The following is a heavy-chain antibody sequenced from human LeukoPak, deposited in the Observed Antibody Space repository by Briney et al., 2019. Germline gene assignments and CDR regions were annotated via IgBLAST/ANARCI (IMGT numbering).Heavy chain of an antibody. CDR1: GYTFTGYY. CDR3: ARGGGVVNGGCDY. D-gene: IGHD3-3*01. CDR2: INPNSGGT. J-gene: IGHJ4*02. Sequence: ASVKVSCKASGYTFTGYYMHWVRQAPGQGLEWMGWINPNSGGTNYAQKFQGRVTMTRDTSISTAYMELSRLRSDATAVYYCARGGGVVNGGCDYWGPGTLVTVSS. V-gene: IGHV1-2*02.